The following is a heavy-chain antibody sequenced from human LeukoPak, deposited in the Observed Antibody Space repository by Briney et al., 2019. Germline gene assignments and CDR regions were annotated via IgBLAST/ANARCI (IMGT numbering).Heavy chain of an antibody. V-gene: IGHV4-34*01. CDR3: AREYIAVAGLDY. CDR1: GGSFSGYY. Sequence: SETLSLTCAVYGGSFSGYYWSWIRQPPGKGLEWIGEINHSGSTNYNPSLKSRVTISVDTSKNQFSLKLSSVTAADTAVYYCAREYIAVAGLDYWGQGTLVTVSS. CDR2: INHSGST. J-gene: IGHJ4*02. D-gene: IGHD6-19*01.